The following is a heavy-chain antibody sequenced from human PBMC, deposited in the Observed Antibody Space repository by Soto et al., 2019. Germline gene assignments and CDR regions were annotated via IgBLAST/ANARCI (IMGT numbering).Heavy chain of an antibody. V-gene: IGHV3-15*01. CDR1: GFTFSNAW. J-gene: IGHJ4*02. CDR2: IKSKTDGGTT. D-gene: IGHD6-19*01. CDR3: TTSSIIRRGYSSGWYDVDY. Sequence: GGSLRLSCAASGFTFSNAWMSWVRQAPGKGLEWVGRIKSKTDGGTTDYAAPVKGRFTISRDDSKNTLYLQMNSLKTEDTAVYYCTTSSIIRRGYSSGWYDVDYWGQGTLVTVSS.